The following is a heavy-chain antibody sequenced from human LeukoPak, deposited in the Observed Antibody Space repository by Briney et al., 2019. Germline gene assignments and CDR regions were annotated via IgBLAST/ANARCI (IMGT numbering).Heavy chain of an antibody. CDR2: INPNGGDT. Sequence: ASVKVSCKASGYTFAAYFIHWVRQAPGQGLECMGRINPNGGDTNYAQKFQGRVTMTGDTSISTAYMELSSLRSDDTAMYYCARVGFTSSWSNFDYWGQGTLVTVSS. CDR3: ARVGFTSSWSNFDY. V-gene: IGHV1-2*06. J-gene: IGHJ4*02. D-gene: IGHD6-13*01. CDR1: GYTFAAYF.